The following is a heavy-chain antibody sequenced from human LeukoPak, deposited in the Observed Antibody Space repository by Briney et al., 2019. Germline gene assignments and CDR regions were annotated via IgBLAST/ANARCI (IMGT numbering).Heavy chain of an antibody. CDR2: ISGSGGST. V-gene: IGHV3-23*01. CDR3: ARRHPSRHGDRRDAFDI. D-gene: IGHD4-17*01. Sequence: PGGSLRLSCAASGFTFSSYAMSWVRQAPGKGLEWVSAISGSGGSTYYADSVKGRFTISRDNSKNTLYLQMNSLRAEDTAVYYCARRHPSRHGDRRDAFDIWGQGTMVTVFS. CDR1: GFTFSSYA. J-gene: IGHJ3*02.